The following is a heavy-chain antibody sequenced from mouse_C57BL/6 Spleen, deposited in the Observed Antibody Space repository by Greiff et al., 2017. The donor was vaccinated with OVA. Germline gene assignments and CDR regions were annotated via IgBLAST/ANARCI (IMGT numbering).Heavy chain of an antibody. J-gene: IGHJ1*03. CDR3: ARESGTRWYFDV. V-gene: IGHV5-17*01. CDR2: ISSGSSTI. Sequence: VQLKESGGGLVKPGGSLKLSCAASGFTFSDYGMHWVRQAPEKGLEWVAYISSGSSTIYYADTVKGRFTISRDNAKNTLFMQMTSLRSEDTAMYYCARESGTRWYFDVWGTGTTVTVSS. CDR1: GFTFSDYG. D-gene: IGHD4-1*01.